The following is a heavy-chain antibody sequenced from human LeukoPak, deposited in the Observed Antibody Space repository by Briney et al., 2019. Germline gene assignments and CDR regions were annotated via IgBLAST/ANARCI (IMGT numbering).Heavy chain of an antibody. D-gene: IGHD3-22*01. CDR3: ARAFSGYSAYYFDY. Sequence: TPSETLSLTCTVSGYSISSGYYWGWIRQPPGKGLEWIGSIYHSGSTYYNPSLKSRVTISVDTSKNQFSLKLSSVTAADTAVYYCARAFSGYSAYYFDYWGQGTLVTVSS. V-gene: IGHV4-38-2*02. CDR1: GYSISSGYY. CDR2: IYHSGST. J-gene: IGHJ4*02.